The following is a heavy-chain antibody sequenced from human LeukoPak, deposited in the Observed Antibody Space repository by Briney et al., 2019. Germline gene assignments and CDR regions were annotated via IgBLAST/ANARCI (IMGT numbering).Heavy chain of an antibody. CDR1: GGSISSSSYY. CDR3: ARSGYDFWSGIFDY. D-gene: IGHD3-3*01. V-gene: IGHV4-39*07. J-gene: IGHJ4*02. CDR2: IYYSGST. Sequence: PSETLSLTCTVSGGSISSSSYYWGWIRQPPGKGLEWIGSIYYSGSTYYNPSLKSRVTISVDMSKNQFSLRLSSVTAADTAVYYCARSGYDFWSGIFDYWGQGTLVTVSS.